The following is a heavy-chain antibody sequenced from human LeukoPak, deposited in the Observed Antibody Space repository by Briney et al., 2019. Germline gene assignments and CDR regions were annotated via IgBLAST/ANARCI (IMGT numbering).Heavy chain of an antibody. CDR1: GFTFSRFP. CDR2: INSDGSRT. D-gene: IGHD6-25*01. V-gene: IGHV3-21*01. J-gene: IGHJ4*02. CDR3: AKEDENGSGHFDY. Sequence: PGGSLRLSCAASGFTFSRFPINWVRQVPGKGLEWVSSINSDGSRTYYAGSMKGRSTISRDNAKSSLYLQMNSLSADDTAVYYCAKEDENGSGHFDYWGQGTLVTVSA.